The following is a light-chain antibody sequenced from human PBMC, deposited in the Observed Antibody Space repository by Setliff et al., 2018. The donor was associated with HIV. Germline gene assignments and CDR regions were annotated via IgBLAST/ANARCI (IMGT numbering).Light chain of an antibody. CDR3: SSYTSITPLYV. CDR1: SSDIGGYNY. CDR2: DVS. V-gene: IGLV2-14*01. J-gene: IGLJ1*01. Sequence: QSVLTQPASVSGSPGQSITISCTGTSSDIGGYNYVSWYQQHPGKAPKLMIYDVSKRSSGVSNRFSGSKSGNTASLTISGLQAEDEADYYCSSYTSITPLYVFGTGTKVTVL.